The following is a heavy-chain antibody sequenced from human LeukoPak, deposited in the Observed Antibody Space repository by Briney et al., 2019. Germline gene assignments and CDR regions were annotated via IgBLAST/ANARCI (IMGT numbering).Heavy chain of an antibody. CDR1: GDSISNYY. D-gene: IGHD3/OR15-3a*01. Sequence: SETLSLTCTVSGDSISNYYWSWVRQSPGKGLEWIAYGHYSGTTNYNPSLKSRVTISVDTSKNQFSLKLTSVSAADTAMYYCARHGTGTGYPLDYWGLGTLVTVSS. CDR2: GHYSGTT. CDR3: ARHGTGTGYPLDY. V-gene: IGHV4-59*08. J-gene: IGHJ4*02.